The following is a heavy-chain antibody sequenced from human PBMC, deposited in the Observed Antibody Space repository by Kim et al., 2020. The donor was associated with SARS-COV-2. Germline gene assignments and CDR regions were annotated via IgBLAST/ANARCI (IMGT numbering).Heavy chain of an antibody. CDR2: INAGNGNT. Sequence: ASVKVSCKASGYTFTSYAMHWVRQAPGQRLEWMGWINAGNGNTKYSQKFQGRVTITRDTSASTAYMELSSLRSEDTAVYYCASPGSSWYSSGWWEIDYWGQGTLVTVSS. J-gene: IGHJ4*02. V-gene: IGHV1-3*01. D-gene: IGHD6-19*01. CDR3: ASPGSSWYSSGWWEIDY. CDR1: GYTFTSYA.